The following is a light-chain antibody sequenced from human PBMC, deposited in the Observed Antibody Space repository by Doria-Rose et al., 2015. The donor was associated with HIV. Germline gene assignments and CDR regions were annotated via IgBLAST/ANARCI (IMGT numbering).Light chain of an antibody. V-gene: IGKV1-5*03. J-gene: IGKJ3*01. CDR3: QHYNSYPFT. CDR1: QSISTW. Sequence: DFQMTQSPSTLSASVGDRVTITCRASQSISTWLAWYQQKPGKVPKLLIYKASSLESGVPSRFSGSGSGTEFTLTISSLQPDDFATYYCQHYNSYPFTFGPGTKVDIK. CDR2: KAS.